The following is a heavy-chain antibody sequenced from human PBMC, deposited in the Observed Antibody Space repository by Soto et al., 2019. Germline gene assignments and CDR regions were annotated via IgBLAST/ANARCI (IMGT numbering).Heavy chain of an antibody. CDR2: INPNSGGT. CDR3: ARDLEAMVRGRNYYYYGMDV. D-gene: IGHD3-10*01. V-gene: IGHV1-2*04. J-gene: IGHJ6*02. Sequence: EASVQVSCKASGYTFIGHCIHWVRQAPGQGLERMGWINPNSGGTNYAQKFQGWVTMTRDTSISTAYMELSRLRSDDTAVYYFARDLEAMVRGRNYYYYGMDVWGQGTTVTVSS. CDR1: GYTFIGHC.